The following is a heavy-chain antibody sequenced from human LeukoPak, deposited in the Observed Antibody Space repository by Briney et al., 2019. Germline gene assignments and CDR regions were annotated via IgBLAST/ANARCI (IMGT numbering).Heavy chain of an antibody. J-gene: IGHJ4*02. D-gene: IGHD3-22*01. Sequence: PSETLSLTCTVSGGSISSYYWSWIRQPPGKGLEWIGYIYYSGSTNYNPSLKSRVTISVDTSKNQFSPKLSSVTAADTAVYYCAAPGSYDSSGYYFNWGQGTLVTVSS. CDR2: IYYSGST. V-gene: IGHV4-59*01. CDR3: AAPGSYDSSGYYFN. CDR1: GGSISSYY.